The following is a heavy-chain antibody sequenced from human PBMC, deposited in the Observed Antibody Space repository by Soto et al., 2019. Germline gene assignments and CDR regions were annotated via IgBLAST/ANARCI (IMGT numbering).Heavy chain of an antibody. Sequence: ASVKVSCKASGYTFTSYYMHWVRQAPGQGLEWMGIINPSGGRTSYAQKFQGRVTMTEDTSTYIAYMELSSLRSEVTALYYCATGFTLVGASDAFDIWGQGTMVTVSS. J-gene: IGHJ3*02. CDR1: GYTFTSYY. D-gene: IGHD1-26*01. CDR3: ATGFTLVGASDAFDI. V-gene: IGHV1-46*01. CDR2: INPSGGRT.